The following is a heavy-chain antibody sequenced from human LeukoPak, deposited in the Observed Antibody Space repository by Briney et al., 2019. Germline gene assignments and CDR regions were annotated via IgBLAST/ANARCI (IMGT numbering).Heavy chain of an antibody. CDR1: GGSISTYY. V-gene: IGHV4-59*01. CDR3: ARLTYSTSWYYFDF. D-gene: IGHD6-13*01. Sequence: SETLSLTCTISGGSISTYYWSWIRQPPGKGLEWIGYVYSSGSTDYNPSLKSRVTISLDTSQNQFSLNVTSITTADTAVYYCARLTYSTSWYYFDFCGQGTLVTVSS. J-gene: IGHJ4*01. CDR2: VYSSGST.